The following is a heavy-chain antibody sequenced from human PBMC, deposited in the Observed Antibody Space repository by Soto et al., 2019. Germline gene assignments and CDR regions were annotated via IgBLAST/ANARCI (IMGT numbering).Heavy chain of an antibody. J-gene: IGHJ4*02. V-gene: IGHV1-18*01. CDR3: ARGFYYGSGSYPSDFDY. D-gene: IGHD3-10*01. CDR2: ISAYNGNT. CDR1: GYTFTSYG. Sequence: GASVKVSCKASGYTFTSYGISWVRQAPGQGLEWMGWISAYNGNTNYAQKLQGRVTMTTDTSTSTAYMELRSLRSDDTAVYYCARGFYYGSGSYPSDFDYWGQGTLVTVSS.